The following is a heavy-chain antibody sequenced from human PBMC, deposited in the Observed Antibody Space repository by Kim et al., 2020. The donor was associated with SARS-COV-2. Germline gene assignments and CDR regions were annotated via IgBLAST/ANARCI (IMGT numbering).Heavy chain of an antibody. D-gene: IGHD2-15*01. Sequence: TPSRRSRVTLSVDTSRNQFTLKLSSVTAADAAVYYCARSADSSGGMDVWGQGTTVTVS. V-gene: IGHV4-39*01. J-gene: IGHJ6*02. CDR3: ARSADSSGGMDV.